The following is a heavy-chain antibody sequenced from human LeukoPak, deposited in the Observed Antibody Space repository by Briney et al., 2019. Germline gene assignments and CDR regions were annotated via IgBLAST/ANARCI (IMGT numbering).Heavy chain of an antibody. J-gene: IGHJ4*02. Sequence: GGSLRLSCAASGFTVSSNYMSWVRQAPGKGLEWVSVIYSGGSTYYADSVKGRFTISRDNSKNTLYLQINTLRPEDTAMYYCAKAIVAGAPGRFDYWGQGTLVTVSS. CDR1: GFTVSSNY. CDR2: IYSGGST. CDR3: AKAIVAGAPGRFDY. D-gene: IGHD2-2*01. V-gene: IGHV3-53*01.